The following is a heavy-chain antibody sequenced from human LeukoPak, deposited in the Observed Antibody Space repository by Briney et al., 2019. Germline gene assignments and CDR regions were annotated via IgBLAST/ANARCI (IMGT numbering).Heavy chain of an antibody. CDR3: ARDLTTFLAVVATIQFGSFDP. V-gene: IGHV1-2*02. CDR2: INPNSGGT. D-gene: IGHD5-12*01. CDR1: GYTFTGYY. J-gene: IGHJ5*02. Sequence: AASVKVSCKASGYTFTGYYMHWVRQAPGQGLEWMGWINPNSGGTNYAQKFQGRVTMTRDTSISTAYMELSRLRSDDTAVYYCARDLTTFLAVVATIQFGSFDPWGQGTLVTVSS.